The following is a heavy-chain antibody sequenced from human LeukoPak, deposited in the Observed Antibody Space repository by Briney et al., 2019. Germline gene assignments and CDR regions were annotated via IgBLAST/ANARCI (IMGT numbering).Heavy chain of an antibody. Sequence: ASVKVSCKASGYTFTGYYMHWVRQAPGQGLEWMGRINPNSGGTNYAQKFQGRVTMTRDTSISTAYMELSRLRSDDTAVYYCARDPLFDDILTGYYPEYPIDYWGQGTLVTVSS. J-gene: IGHJ4*02. CDR2: INPNSGGT. CDR3: ARDPLFDDILTGYYPEYPIDY. D-gene: IGHD3-9*01. CDR1: GYTFTGYY. V-gene: IGHV1-2*06.